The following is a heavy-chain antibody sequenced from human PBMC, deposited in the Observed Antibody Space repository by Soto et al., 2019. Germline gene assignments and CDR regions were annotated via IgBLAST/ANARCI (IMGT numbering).Heavy chain of an antibody. J-gene: IGHJ5*02. D-gene: IGHD3-22*01. Sequence: SETLSLTCAVSGGSISSSNWWSWVRQPPGKGLEWIGEIYHSGSTNYNPSLKSRVTISVDKSKNQFSLKLSSVTAADTAVYYCARAAPKSSGYNLGGGNWFDPWGQGTLVT. CDR2: IYHSGST. CDR3: ARAAPKSSGYNLGGGNWFDP. V-gene: IGHV4-4*02. CDR1: GGSISSSNW.